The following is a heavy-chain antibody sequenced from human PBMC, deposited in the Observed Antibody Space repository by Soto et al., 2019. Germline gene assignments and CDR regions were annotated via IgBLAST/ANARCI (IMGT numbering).Heavy chain of an antibody. D-gene: IGHD2-15*01. CDR1: GGSVSSGSYY. V-gene: IGHV4-61*01. CDR3: ARDRGRVATSDH. CDR2: IYYSGRT. J-gene: IGHJ4*02. Sequence: QVQLQESGPGLVKPSETLSLTCTVSGGSVSSGSYYWSWIRQPPGKGLEWIGNIYYSGRTTYNPSFKNRVTISVDTSQNQFSLNMTSVTAADTAVYYCARDRGRVATSDHWGQGALVTVSS.